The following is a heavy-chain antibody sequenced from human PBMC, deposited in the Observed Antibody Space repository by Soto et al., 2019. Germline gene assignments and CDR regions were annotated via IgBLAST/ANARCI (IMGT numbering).Heavy chain of an antibody. CDR1: GYTFTVYY. CDR2: INPKSGGT. CDR3: ARDLAKGGGSAGFDY. Sequence: ASVKVSCRAYGYTFTVYYMHRVRQAPGQGLEWMGWINPKSGGTMYPQKFQGRVTMTWDTSISTAYMALTRLRSDDTAVYYCARDLAKGGGSAGFDYWGQGTLVTVSS. V-gene: IGHV1-2*02. D-gene: IGHD1-26*01. J-gene: IGHJ4*02.